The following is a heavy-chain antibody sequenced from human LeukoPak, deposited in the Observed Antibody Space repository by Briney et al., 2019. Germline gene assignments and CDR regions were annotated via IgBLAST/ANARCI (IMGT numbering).Heavy chain of an antibody. V-gene: IGHV4-30-4*07. Sequence: SETLSLTCGVSGDSISSDGHSWSWIRQPPGKGLEWVGYIYHSGAAYHNPSLKSRLALSVDTSNNQFSLRLRSVTAADTAVYYCARAPRGSIAAAGLFDYWGQGTLVTVSS. CDR1: GDSISSDGHS. J-gene: IGHJ4*02. D-gene: IGHD6-13*01. CDR2: IYHSGAA. CDR3: ARAPRGSIAAAGLFDY.